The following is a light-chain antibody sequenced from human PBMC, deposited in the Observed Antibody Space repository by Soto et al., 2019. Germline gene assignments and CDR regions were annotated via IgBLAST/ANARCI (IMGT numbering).Light chain of an antibody. V-gene: IGLV2-14*01. J-gene: IGLJ1*01. CDR1: SSDVGGYNY. CDR2: DVS. CDR3: SSYTSPRV. Sequence: QSVLPQPASVSGSPGQSITISCTGTSSDVGGYNYVSWYQQHPGKAPKLMIYDVSNRPSGVSNRFSGSKSGNTASLTISGLQAEDEADYYCSSYTSPRVFGTGTKVTVL.